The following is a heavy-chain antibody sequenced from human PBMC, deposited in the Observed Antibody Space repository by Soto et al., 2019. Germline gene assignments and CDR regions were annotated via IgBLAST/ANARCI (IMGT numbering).Heavy chain of an antibody. D-gene: IGHD3-16*01. CDR2: INYSDNN. Sequence: SETLSLTCTVSGASISNSNYYWGWIRQPPWKGLEWIGSINYSDNNYYNPSLKSRVTISADTSKRQFSLRLTSVTVEDTAVYFCARHFGGFNWFDPWGQGXPVTVYS. CDR3: ARHFGGFNWFDP. CDR1: GASISNSNYY. V-gene: IGHV4-39*01. J-gene: IGHJ5*02.